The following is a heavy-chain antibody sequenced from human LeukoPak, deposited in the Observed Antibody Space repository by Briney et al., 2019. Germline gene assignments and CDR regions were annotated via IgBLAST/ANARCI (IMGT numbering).Heavy chain of an antibody. D-gene: IGHD3-9*01. CDR1: GFTFSSYE. V-gene: IGHV3-48*03. Sequence: PGGSLRLSCAASGFTFSSYEMNWVRQAPGKGLEWVSYISSSGSTIYYADSVKGRFTISRDNAKNSLYLQMNSLRAEDTAVYYCARDTYDILTGYPMWYFDYWGQETLVTVSS. CDR2: ISSSGSTI. CDR3: ARDTYDILTGYPMWYFDY. J-gene: IGHJ4*02.